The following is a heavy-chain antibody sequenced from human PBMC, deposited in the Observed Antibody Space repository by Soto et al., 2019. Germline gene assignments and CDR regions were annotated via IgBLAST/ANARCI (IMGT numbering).Heavy chain of an antibody. CDR3: AKDYYDSSGYPDY. V-gene: IGHV3-30*18. D-gene: IGHD3-22*01. CDR2: ISYDGSNK. CDR1: GFTFSSYG. J-gene: IGHJ4*02. Sequence: GGSLRLSCAASGFTFSSYGIHCVRHAPFKGLEWVAVISYDGSNKYYADSVKGRFTISRDNSKNTLYLQMNSLRAEDTAVYYCAKDYYDSSGYPDYWGQGTLVTVSS.